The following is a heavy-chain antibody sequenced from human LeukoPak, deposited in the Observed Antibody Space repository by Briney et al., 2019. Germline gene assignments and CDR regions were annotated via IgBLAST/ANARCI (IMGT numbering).Heavy chain of an antibody. CDR1: GFTFSNNG. V-gene: IGHV3-23*01. D-gene: IGHD3-10*01. CDR3: LPYGSGST. Sequence: GGSLRLSCTASGFTFSNNGMTWIRQAPRKGLEWVSAIVASGSTFTADPVKGRFTISRDSSKNTVYLQMNTLRVEDTAVYYCLPYGSGSTWGQGTLVTVSS. CDR2: IVASGST. J-gene: IGHJ5*02.